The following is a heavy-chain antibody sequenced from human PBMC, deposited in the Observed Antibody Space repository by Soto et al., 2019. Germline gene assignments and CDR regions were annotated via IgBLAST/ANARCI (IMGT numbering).Heavy chain of an antibody. Sequence: GGSLRLSCVASGFTFSDYFMSWIRQAPGKGLEWVSYVSSSGSTRHYADSVKGRFTISRDNAKKSVDLQMNSLRDEDTAVYYCARDVYNWNSLDVFDIWGQGTMVTVSS. CDR3: ARDVYNWNSLDVFDI. CDR2: VSSSGSTR. D-gene: IGHD1-7*01. V-gene: IGHV3-11*01. J-gene: IGHJ3*02. CDR1: GFTFSDYF.